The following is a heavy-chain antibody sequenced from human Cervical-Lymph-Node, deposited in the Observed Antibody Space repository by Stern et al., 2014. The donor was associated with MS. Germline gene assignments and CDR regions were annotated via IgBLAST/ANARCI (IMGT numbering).Heavy chain of an antibody. CDR1: GYTFTGTY. CDR2: ITPNSGAT. CDR3: ARSTRGLDV. Sequence: VQLVQSGAEVKKPGASVKVSCKASGYTFTGTYIHWVRQAPGQGPEWMGRITPNSGATNYAQNFQGRVTMTRDTSITTAYMELTRLRSDDTAVYYCARSTRGLDVWGLGTTVTVSS. V-gene: IGHV1-2*06. J-gene: IGHJ6*02.